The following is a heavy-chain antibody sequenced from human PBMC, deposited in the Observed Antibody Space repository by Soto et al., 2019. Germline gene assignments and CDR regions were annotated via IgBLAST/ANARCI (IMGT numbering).Heavy chain of an antibody. CDR2: IDWDDDK. V-gene: IGHV2-70*01. CDR3: ARIRYSSGWYPFDY. Sequence: SGPTLVNPTQTLTLTCTFSGFSLSTSGMCVSWIRQPPGKALEWLALIDWDDDKYYSTSLKTRLTISKDTSKNQVVLTMTNMDPADTATYYCARIRYSSGWYPFDYCGQGTLVTVSS. J-gene: IGHJ4*02. D-gene: IGHD6-19*01. CDR1: GFSLSTSGMC.